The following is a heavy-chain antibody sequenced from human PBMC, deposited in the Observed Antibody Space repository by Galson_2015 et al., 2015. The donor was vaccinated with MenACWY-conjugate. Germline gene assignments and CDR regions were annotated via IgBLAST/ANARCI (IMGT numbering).Heavy chain of an antibody. J-gene: IGHJ3*02. CDR1: GFTFSSYT. CDR2: IRGSGENT. D-gene: IGHD3-22*01. Sequence: SLRLSCAASGFTFSSYTMSWVRQAPGKGLEWVSRIRGSGENTYYLDSMKGRFTVSRDNSHNTLYLQMNSLRSEDTAFYYCTRTIVSSGNYDAFDIWGQGTAVTVSS. CDR3: TRTIVSSGNYDAFDI. V-gene: IGHV3-23*01.